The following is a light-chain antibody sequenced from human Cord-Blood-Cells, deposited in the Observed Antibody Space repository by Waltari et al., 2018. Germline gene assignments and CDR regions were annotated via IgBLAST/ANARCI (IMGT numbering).Light chain of an antibody. CDR3: QQRSNWPPLT. Sequence: EIVLTHTPATLSWSQGDRATLSCRAGQSVSSYLDRHQQKPVQAPRLLIYDASNRATGIPARFSGSGSGTDFTRTISSLEPEDFAVYYCQQRSNWPPLTFGGGTKVEIK. CDR1: QSVSSY. CDR2: DAS. J-gene: IGKJ4*01. V-gene: IGKV3-11*01.